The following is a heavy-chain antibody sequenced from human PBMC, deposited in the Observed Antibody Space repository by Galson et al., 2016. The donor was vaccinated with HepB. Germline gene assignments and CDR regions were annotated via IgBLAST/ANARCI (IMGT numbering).Heavy chain of an antibody. V-gene: IGHV3-23*01. Sequence: SLRLSCAASGFIFSNYAMNWVRQAPGKGLEWVSFISGSGATTHYADSVKGRFTISRDNPKNTLFLQMNNVRAEDTAVYYCARDLRGMIRFFDWSTHFDSWGQGTLVTVSS. CDR3: ARDLRGMIRFFDWSTHFDS. D-gene: IGHD3-9*01. J-gene: IGHJ4*02. CDR2: ISGSGATT. CDR1: GFIFSNYA.